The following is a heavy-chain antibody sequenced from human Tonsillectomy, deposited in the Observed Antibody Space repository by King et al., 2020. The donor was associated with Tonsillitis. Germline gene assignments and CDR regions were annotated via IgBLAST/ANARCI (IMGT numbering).Heavy chain of an antibody. CDR1: GFTFSTSW. J-gene: IGHJ4*02. CDR2: INSDGSII. V-gene: IGHV3-74*01. D-gene: IGHD5-18*01. Sequence: VQLVESGGGLVQPGGPLRLSCAASGFTFSTSWVHWVRQVPGKGLGWVSRINSDGSIINYADSVKGRFTISRDNAKNTLYLQMESLRAEDTAVYYCARAGQYRFDYWGQGILVTVSS. CDR3: ARAGQYRFDY.